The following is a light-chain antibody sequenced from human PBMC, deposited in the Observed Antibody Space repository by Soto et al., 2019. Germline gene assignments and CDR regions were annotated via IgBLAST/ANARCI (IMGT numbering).Light chain of an antibody. CDR1: QSIVTY. V-gene: IGKV1-39*01. CDR2: AAS. Sequence: QSPSSLSASVGDIVTITCRASQSIVTYLNWYLQKPGKAPKLLIYAASNLQSGVPSRFSGSGSGTDFTLTISSLQPEDFATYFCQQSYSTPPWTFGQGTKVDIK. CDR3: QQSYSTPPWT. J-gene: IGKJ1*01.